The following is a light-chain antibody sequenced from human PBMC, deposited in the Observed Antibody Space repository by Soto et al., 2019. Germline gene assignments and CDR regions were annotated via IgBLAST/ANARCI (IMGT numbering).Light chain of an antibody. Sequence: QSALTQPASVSGSPGQSITISCTGTSSDVGGYNYVSWYQQHPGKAPKLMIYEVSNRPSGVSNRFSGSKSGNTASLTISGLQDEDEADYYCSSYTSSSVGFGGGTKLTVL. J-gene: IGLJ2*01. CDR2: EVS. CDR1: SSDVGGYNY. V-gene: IGLV2-14*01. CDR3: SSYTSSSVG.